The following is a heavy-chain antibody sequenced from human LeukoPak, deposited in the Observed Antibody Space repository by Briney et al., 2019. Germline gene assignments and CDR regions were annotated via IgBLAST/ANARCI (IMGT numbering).Heavy chain of an antibody. CDR2: ISGYNGHT. CDR3: ARVAQHRYYYDSSDYYYYFDY. Sequence: ASVRVSCKASDYTFTRYGISWVRQAPGQGLEWMGWISGYNGHTNYAQRLQGSVTMTTDTSTSTAYMELRSLRSDDTAVYYCARVAQHRYYYDSSDYYYYFDYWGQGTLVTVSS. V-gene: IGHV1-18*01. CDR1: DYTFTRYG. D-gene: IGHD3-22*01. J-gene: IGHJ4*02.